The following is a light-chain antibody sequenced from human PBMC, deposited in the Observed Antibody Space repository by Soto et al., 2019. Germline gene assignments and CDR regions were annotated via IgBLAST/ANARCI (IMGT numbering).Light chain of an antibody. Sequence: QSALTQPASVSGSPGQSITISCTGTRSDVGAYDFVSWYQQHPHKAPQLLIYEVSKRPSGVSNRFSGSKSGNTASLTISGLQPDDESDYYCSSFSISSTYVVFGGGTKLTVL. CDR3: SSFSISSTYVV. CDR2: EVS. J-gene: IGLJ2*01. V-gene: IGLV2-14*01. CDR1: RSDVGAYDF.